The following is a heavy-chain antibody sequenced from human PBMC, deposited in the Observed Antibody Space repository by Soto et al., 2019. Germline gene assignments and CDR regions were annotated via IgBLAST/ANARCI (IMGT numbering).Heavy chain of an antibody. CDR3: ARLGRQQLVRRNWFDL. CDR1: GGSFSSYY. D-gene: IGHD6-13*01. Sequence: QVQLQPWGAGLLKPSETLSLTCAVYGGSFSSYYWSWIRQPPGKGLEWIGEITHSGSSNYNPSLKSRVTIAVDTSKNQFSLKLSSVTAADTAVYYCARLGRQQLVRRNWFDLWGQGTLVTVSS. J-gene: IGHJ5*02. V-gene: IGHV4-34*01. CDR2: ITHSGSS.